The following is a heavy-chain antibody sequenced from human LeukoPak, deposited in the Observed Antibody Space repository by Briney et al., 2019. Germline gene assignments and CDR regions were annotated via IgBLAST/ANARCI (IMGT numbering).Heavy chain of an antibody. CDR2: IYYSGST. Sequence: SGTLSLTCTVSGGSISSSTYYWGWIRQPPGKGLEWIGSIYYSGSTYYNPSLKSRVTISVDTSKNQFSLKLSSVTAADTTVYYCARLDSYYYYMDVWGKGTTVTVSS. V-gene: IGHV4-39*01. J-gene: IGHJ6*03. CDR3: ARLDSYYYYMDV. CDR1: GGSISSSTYY.